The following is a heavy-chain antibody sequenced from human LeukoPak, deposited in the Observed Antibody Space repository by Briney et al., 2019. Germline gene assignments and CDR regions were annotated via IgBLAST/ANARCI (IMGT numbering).Heavy chain of an antibody. V-gene: IGHV3-30*18. CDR1: GFTFSTYG. D-gene: IGHD1-26*01. Sequence: PGGSLRLSCAASGFTFSTYGMHWVRQAPGKGLEWVAVISYDGSNEYCADSVKGRFTTSRDSSKNTLFLHMNTLRAEDTAIYYCAKDRTVGASYWYFDLWGRGTLVTVSS. J-gene: IGHJ2*01. CDR3: AKDRTVGASYWYFDL. CDR2: ISYDGSNE.